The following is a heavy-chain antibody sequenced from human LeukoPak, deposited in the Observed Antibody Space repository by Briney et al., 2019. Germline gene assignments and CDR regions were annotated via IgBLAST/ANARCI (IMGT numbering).Heavy chain of an antibody. CDR1: GFTFSNYW. J-gene: IGHJ4*02. CDR2: IKQDGSEK. D-gene: IGHD4-11*01. V-gene: IGHV3-7*01. Sequence: PGRSLRLSCAPSGFTFSNYWMRWVRQAPGKGLEWVANIKQDGSEKYYVDSVKGRFTISRDNAKNSLYLQMNSLRAEDTAVYYCARGGQVTFDNWGQGTLVTVSS. CDR3: ARGGQVTFDN.